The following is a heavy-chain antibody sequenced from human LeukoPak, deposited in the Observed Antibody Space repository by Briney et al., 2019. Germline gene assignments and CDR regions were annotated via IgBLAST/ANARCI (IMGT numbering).Heavy chain of an antibody. CDR2: INHSGST. CDR1: GGSFSGYY. J-gene: IGHJ2*01. CDR3: ARPGYDSLDWYFDL. Sequence: PSETLSLTCAVYGGSFSGYYWSWIRQPPGKGLEWIGEINHSGSTNYNPSLKSRVTISVDTSKNQFSLKLSSVTAADTAVYYCARPGYDSLDWYFDLWGRGTLVTVSS. D-gene: IGHD5-12*01. V-gene: IGHV4-34*01.